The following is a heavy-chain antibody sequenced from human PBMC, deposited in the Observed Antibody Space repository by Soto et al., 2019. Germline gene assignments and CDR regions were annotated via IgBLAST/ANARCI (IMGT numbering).Heavy chain of an antibody. J-gene: IGHJ4*02. V-gene: IGHV1-2*02. CDR1: GYTFTGYY. CDR2: INPNSGGT. CDR3: ARDGGSWFEAPFDF. D-gene: IGHD6-13*01. Sequence: ASVKVSCKASGYTFTGYYMHWVRQAPGQGLEWMGWINPNSGGTNYAQKFQGRVTMTRDTSISTAYMELSRLRSDDTAVYYCARDGGSWFEAPFDFWGQGTLVTVSS.